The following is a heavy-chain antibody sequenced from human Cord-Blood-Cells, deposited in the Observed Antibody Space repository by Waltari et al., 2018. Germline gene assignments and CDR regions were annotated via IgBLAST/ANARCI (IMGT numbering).Heavy chain of an antibody. Sequence: QVQLQESGPGLVKPSETLSLTCTVSGGSISSYYWTWIWLPAAQGLEWIGRIYTSGSTNYNPSLKSRVTMSVDTSKNQFSLKLSSVTAADTAVYYCARAPTTHYDFWSGYYYFDYWGQGTLVTVSS. CDR2: IYTSGST. D-gene: IGHD3-3*01. J-gene: IGHJ4*02. V-gene: IGHV4-4*07. CDR1: GGSISSYY. CDR3: ARAPTTHYDFWSGYYYFDY.